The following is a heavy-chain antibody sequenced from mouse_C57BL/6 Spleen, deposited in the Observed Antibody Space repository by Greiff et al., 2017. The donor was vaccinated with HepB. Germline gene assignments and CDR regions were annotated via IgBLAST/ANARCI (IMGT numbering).Heavy chain of an antibody. CDR2: IDPSDSYT. D-gene: IGHD1-1*01. Sequence: VQLQQPGAELVMPGASVKLSCKASGYTFTSYWMHWVKQRPGQGLEWIGEIDPSDSYTNYNQKFKGKSTLTVDKSSSTAYMQLSSLTSEDSAVYYCARKAPYYGSSPGDYWGQGTTLTVS. J-gene: IGHJ2*01. CDR3: ARKAPYYGSSPGDY. V-gene: IGHV1-69*01. CDR1: GYTFTSYW.